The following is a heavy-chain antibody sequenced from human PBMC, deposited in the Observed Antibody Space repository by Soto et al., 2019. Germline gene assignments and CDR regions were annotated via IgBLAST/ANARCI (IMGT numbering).Heavy chain of an antibody. CDR1: GGTFSSYA. CDR2: IIAIFGTT. CDR3: ARDGVGELSLTGTF. D-gene: IGHD3-16*02. V-gene: IGHV1-69*05. J-gene: IGHJ4*02. Sequence: SVKVSCKASGGTFSSYAIGWVRQAPGQRLEWMGWIIAIFGTTNYSQKFQGRVTITRDTSASTAYMELSSLRSEDTAVYYCARDGVGELSLTGTFWGQGTLVTVS.